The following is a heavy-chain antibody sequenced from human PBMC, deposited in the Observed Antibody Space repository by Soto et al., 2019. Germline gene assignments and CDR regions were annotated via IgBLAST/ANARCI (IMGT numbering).Heavy chain of an antibody. J-gene: IGHJ4*02. V-gene: IGHV3-7*01. CDR3: VRGGSNDAY. CDR1: GFTFSDYW. CDR2: IKPDESEK. Sequence: EVQLVESGGGLVQPGGSLRLSCTASGFTFSDYWMTWVRQAPGKGLEWVARIKPDESEKKYADSVKGRFAISRDNAKNSMYLQMDSLRGEDTAVYYCVRGGSNDAYWGQGTLVTVSS. D-gene: IGHD4-4*01.